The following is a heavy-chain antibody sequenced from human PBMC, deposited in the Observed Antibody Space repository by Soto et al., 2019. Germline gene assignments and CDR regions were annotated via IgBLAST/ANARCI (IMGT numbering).Heavy chain of an antibody. J-gene: IGHJ6*02. Sequence: ASVKVSCKASGYTFTSYDINWVRQATGQGLEWMGWMNPNSGNTGYAQKFQGRVTMTRNTSISTAYMELSSLRSEDTAVYYCAGGIGIDGRDYYYGMDVWGQGTTVTVSS. CDR3: AGGIGIDGRDYYYGMDV. CDR1: GYTFTSYD. V-gene: IGHV1-8*01. CDR2: MNPNSGNT. D-gene: IGHD2-15*01.